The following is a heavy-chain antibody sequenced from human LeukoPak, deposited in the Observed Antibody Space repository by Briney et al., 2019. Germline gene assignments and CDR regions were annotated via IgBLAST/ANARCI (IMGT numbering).Heavy chain of an antibody. V-gene: IGHV3-21*01. CDR2: ISSSSSYI. D-gene: IGHD3-3*01. J-gene: IGHJ3*02. CDR3: ARGGTFWSGSGAFDI. CDR1: GFTFSSYS. Sequence: GGSLRLSCAASGFTFSSYSMNWVRQAPGKGLEWVSSISSSSSYIYYADSVKGRFTISRDNAKNSLYLQMNSLRAEDTAVYYCARGGTFWSGSGAFDIWGQGTMVTVSS.